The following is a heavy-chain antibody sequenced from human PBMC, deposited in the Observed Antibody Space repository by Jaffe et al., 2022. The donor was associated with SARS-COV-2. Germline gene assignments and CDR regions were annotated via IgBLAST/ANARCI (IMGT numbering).Heavy chain of an antibody. Sequence: EVQLVESGGGLVQPGRSLRLSCAASGFTFDDYAMHWVRQAPGKGLEWVSGISWNSGSIGYADSVKGRFTISRDNAKNSLYLQMNSLRAEDTALYYCAKAYYGDYPYYFDYWGQGTLVTVSS. V-gene: IGHV3-9*01. CDR3: AKAYYGDYPYYFDY. CDR1: GFTFDDYA. J-gene: IGHJ4*02. CDR2: ISWNSGSI. D-gene: IGHD4-17*01.